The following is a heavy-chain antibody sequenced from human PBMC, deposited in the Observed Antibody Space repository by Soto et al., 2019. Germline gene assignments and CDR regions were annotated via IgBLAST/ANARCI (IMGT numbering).Heavy chain of an antibody. CDR3: ARVPPTSSSWYYFDY. J-gene: IGHJ4*02. Sequence: QVQLVESGGGLVKPGGSLRLSCAASGFTFSDYYMSWICQAPGKGLEWVSYISSSSSYTNYADSVKGRFTISRDNAKNSLYLQMNSLRAEDTAVYYCARVPPTSSSWYYFDYWGQGTLVTVSS. D-gene: IGHD6-13*01. CDR2: ISSSSSYT. CDR1: GFTFSDYY. V-gene: IGHV3-11*06.